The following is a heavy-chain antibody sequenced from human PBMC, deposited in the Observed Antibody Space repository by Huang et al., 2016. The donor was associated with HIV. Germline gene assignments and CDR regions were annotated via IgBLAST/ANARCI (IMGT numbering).Heavy chain of an antibody. CDR3: ARPLLGYTYGYYFDH. Sequence: EVQLVQSGAEVKKPGESLQISCKGCGFSFTNYWIGWVRQLPGKGLEWMGIISPGDSDTTYSPCFEGQVTISADKSINTAYLQWSSLKASDSAIYYCARPLLGYTYGYYFDHWCRGTLVTVSS. V-gene: IGHV5-51*03. J-gene: IGHJ4*02. CDR1: GFSFTNYW. CDR2: ISPGDSDT. D-gene: IGHD5-18*01.